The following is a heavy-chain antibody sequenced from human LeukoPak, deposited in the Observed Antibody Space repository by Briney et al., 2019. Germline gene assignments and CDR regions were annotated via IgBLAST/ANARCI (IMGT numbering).Heavy chain of an antibody. CDR3: AREQWFRFDN. CDR2: VGNSDNHI. D-gene: IGHD3-22*01. CDR1: GYRVTDYY. J-gene: IGHJ4*02. V-gene: IGHV3-11*01. Sequence: GGSLRLSCAASGYRVTDYYTTWIRQSPGKSLEWVAVVGNSDNHIDHADSVRGRFTISRDDARNSVYLQMTSLRVEDTTIYYCAREQWFRFDNWGQGVQVTVSS.